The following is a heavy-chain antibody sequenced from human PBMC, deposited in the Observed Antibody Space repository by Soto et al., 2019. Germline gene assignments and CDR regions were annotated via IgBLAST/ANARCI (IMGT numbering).Heavy chain of an antibody. V-gene: IGHV4-34*01. CDR3: GRGVAARYFDY. CDR1: GGSFSGYY. J-gene: IGHJ4*02. Sequence: SETLSLTCAVYGGSFSGYYWSWIRQPPGKGLEWIGEINHSGSTNYNPSLKSRVTISVDTSKNQFSLKLSSVTAADTAVYYGGRGVAARYFDYWGQGTLVTVSS. CDR2: INHSGST. D-gene: IGHD6-6*01.